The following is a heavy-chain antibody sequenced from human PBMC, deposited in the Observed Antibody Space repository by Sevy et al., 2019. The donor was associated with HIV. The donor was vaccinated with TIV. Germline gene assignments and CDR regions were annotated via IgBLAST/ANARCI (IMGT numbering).Heavy chain of an antibody. CDR3: ASTTYYYDSSGYYYPFYFDY. V-gene: IGHV1-18*01. Sequence: ASVKVSCKASGYTFTSYGISWVRQAPGQGLEWMGWISAYNGNTNYAQKLQGRVTMTTDTSTSTAYMVLRSLRSDDTAVYYCASTTYYYDSSGYYYPFYFDYWGQGTLVTVSS. D-gene: IGHD3-22*01. CDR1: GYTFTSYG. CDR2: ISAYNGNT. J-gene: IGHJ4*02.